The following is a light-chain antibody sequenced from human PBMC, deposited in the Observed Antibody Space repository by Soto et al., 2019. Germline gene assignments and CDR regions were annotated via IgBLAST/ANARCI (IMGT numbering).Light chain of an antibody. Sequence: DIQITQSPSILSASVGDRGPITCRASQSTSSYLAWYQQKPGKAPTLLIYQASSLENGVPSRFSGSGSATDSSLTIRSLPPDDFASYYRQPYSSHSTFGQGNKVDIK. CDR3: QPYSSHST. CDR2: QAS. J-gene: IGKJ1*01. V-gene: IGKV1-5*03. CDR1: QSTSSY.